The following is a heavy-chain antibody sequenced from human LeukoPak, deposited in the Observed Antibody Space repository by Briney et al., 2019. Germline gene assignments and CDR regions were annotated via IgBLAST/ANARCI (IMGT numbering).Heavy chain of an antibody. Sequence: GSLRLSCAASGFTLSSYAMHWVRQAPGKGLEWVAVISYDGSNKYYADSVKGRFTISRDNSKNTLYLQMNSLRAEGTAVYYCAGGHNWNANDYWGQGTLVTVSS. D-gene: IGHD1-1*01. CDR3: AGGHNWNANDY. CDR1: GFTLSSYA. V-gene: IGHV3-30-3*01. J-gene: IGHJ4*02. CDR2: ISYDGSNK.